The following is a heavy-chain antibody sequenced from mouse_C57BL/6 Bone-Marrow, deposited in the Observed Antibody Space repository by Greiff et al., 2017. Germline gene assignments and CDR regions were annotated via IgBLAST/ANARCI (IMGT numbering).Heavy chain of an antibody. J-gene: IGHJ3*01. V-gene: IGHV5-12*01. CDR3: ARPGYYYGSGGFAY. CDR2: ISNGGGST. Sequence: EVMLVESGGGLVQPGGSLKLSCAASGFTFSDYYMYWVRQTPEKRLEWVAYISNGGGSTYYPDTVKGRFTISRDNAKNTLYLQMSRLKSEDTAMYDCARPGYYYGSGGFAYWGQGTLVTVSA. CDR1: GFTFSDYY. D-gene: IGHD1-1*01.